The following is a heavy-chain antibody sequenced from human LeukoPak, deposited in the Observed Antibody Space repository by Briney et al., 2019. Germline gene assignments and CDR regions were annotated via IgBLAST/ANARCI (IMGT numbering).Heavy chain of an antibody. CDR2: INSDGSTT. D-gene: IGHD6-13*01. J-gene: IGHJ4*02. CDR1: GLTFSSYW. CDR3: ARGTGSDSWYIDY. V-gene: IGHV3-74*01. Sequence: GGSLRLSCAASGLTFSSYWMHWVRQAPGKGLVWVSRINSDGSTTSYAESVKGRFTISRDNAKNTQYLQMNSLRDEDTAVYYCARGTGSDSWYIDYWGQGTLVSVSS.